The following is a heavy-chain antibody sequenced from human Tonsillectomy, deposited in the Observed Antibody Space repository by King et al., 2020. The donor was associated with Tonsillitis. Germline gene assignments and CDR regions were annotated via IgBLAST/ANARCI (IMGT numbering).Heavy chain of an antibody. D-gene: IGHD1-7*01. CDR1: GDPLAKIS. CDR3: VTGPLGTAGLLDY. V-gene: IGHV1-24*01. J-gene: IGHJ4*02. CDR2: FEPINKER. Sequence: QLVQSGAEVKKPGASVRVSCKLSGDPLAKISVHWVRQGRGQGLEWMGGFEPINKERTYAQKFKGRVTLTEDTSTDTAYMKLSSLRSEDTAVYYCVTGPLGTAGLLDYWGQGTRVIVSS.